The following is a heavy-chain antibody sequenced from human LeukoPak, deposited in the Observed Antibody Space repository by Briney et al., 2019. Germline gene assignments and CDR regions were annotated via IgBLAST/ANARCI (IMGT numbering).Heavy chain of an antibody. D-gene: IGHD3-22*01. J-gene: IGHJ4*02. CDR1: GFTFSNAW. CDR2: IKSKTDGGTT. Sequence: GGSLRLSCAASGFTFSNAWMSWVRQAPGKGLEWVGRIKSKTDGGTTEYAAPVKGRFTISRDDSKNTLYLQMNSLKTEDTAVYYCTTDHPLYGDYDSSGYYWSREGIGFDYWGQGTLVTVSS. CDR3: TTDHPLYGDYDSSGYYWSREGIGFDY. V-gene: IGHV3-15*01.